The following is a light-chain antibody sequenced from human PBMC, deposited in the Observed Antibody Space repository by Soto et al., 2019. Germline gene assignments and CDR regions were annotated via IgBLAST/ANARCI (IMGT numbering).Light chain of an antibody. Sequence: DIQMNQSPSSLSASVGDRVTVTCRASQSISSYLNWYQHKPGKAPKLLIYAASSLQSGVPSRFSGSGSGTDFTLTISSLQPDDFATYYCQQSYSSPPTFGLGTQGGYQ. V-gene: IGKV1-39*01. CDR3: QQSYSSPPT. J-gene: IGKJ1*01. CDR1: QSISSY. CDR2: AAS.